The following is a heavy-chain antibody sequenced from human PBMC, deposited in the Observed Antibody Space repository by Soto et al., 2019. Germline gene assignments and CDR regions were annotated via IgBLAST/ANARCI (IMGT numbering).Heavy chain of an antibody. CDR1: GYSFTSYW. J-gene: IGHJ6*02. CDR3: AGGGVRGVITRTRDYYGMDV. V-gene: IGHV5-51*01. Sequence: PGESLKISCKGSGYSFTSYWIGWVRQMPGKGLECMGIIYPGESDTRYSPSFQGQVTISADKSISTAYLQWSSLKASDTAMYYYAGGGVRGVITRTRDYYGMDVWGQGTTVTVSS. CDR2: IYPGESDT. D-gene: IGHD3-10*01.